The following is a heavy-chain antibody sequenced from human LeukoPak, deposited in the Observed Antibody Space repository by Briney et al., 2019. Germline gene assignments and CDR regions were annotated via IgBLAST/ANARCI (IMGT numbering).Heavy chain of an antibody. CDR1: GGSLSSEGYY. Sequence: SETLSLTCPVSGGSLSSEGYYGMWLPDHPERAVECVGYIFYSGGTYYNPTHRSRVTISVDTSKNQFSLKLSSVTAADTAVYFCARRRLVVASTDGASGAFDIWGQGTMVTVSS. J-gene: IGHJ3*02. CDR3: ARRRLVVASTDGASGAFDI. CDR2: IFYSGGT. V-gene: IGHV4-31*03. D-gene: IGHD2-15*01.